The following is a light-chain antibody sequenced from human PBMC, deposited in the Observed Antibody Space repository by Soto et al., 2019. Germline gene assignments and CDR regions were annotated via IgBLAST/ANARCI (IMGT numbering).Light chain of an antibody. V-gene: IGLV3-21*04. CDR3: QVWDSSSDWV. Sequence: SYELTPPPSVSVAPGKTARITCGGNNIGSKSVHWYQQKPGQAPVLVIYYDSDRPSGIPERFSGSNSGNTATLTIGRVEAGDEADYYCQVWDSSSDWVFGGGTKLTVL. J-gene: IGLJ3*02. CDR1: NIGSKS. CDR2: YDS.